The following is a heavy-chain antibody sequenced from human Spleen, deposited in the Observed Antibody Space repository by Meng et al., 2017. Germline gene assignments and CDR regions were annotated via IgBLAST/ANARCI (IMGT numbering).Heavy chain of an antibody. CDR3: ARGTRLVKY. V-gene: IGHV4-39*01. Sequence: QPQLQESGPGLVKPSETLSLTCSVSGDSISSSDSYWGWIRQSPGKGLEWIGSIGHSGFTYYTPSLESRVTVSVDTSRSQFSLELSSVTAADTAVYYCARGTRLVKYWGQGTLVTVSS. D-gene: IGHD6-19*01. J-gene: IGHJ4*02. CDR2: IGHSGFT. CDR1: GDSISSSDSY.